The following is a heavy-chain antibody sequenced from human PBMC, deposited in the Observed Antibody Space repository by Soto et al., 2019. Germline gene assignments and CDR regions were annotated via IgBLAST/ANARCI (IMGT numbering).Heavy chain of an antibody. J-gene: IGHJ6*02. Sequence: GESLKISCKGSGYSFTSYWIGWVRQMPGKGLEWMGIIYPDDSNSRYSPSFQGQVIMSADKSISTAYLQWSSLKASDTAMYYCARLYSGSYPSYYYYGMDVWGQGTTVTVSS. CDR1: GYSFTSYW. CDR3: ARLYSGSYPSYYYYGMDV. D-gene: IGHD1-26*01. CDR2: IYPDDSNS. V-gene: IGHV5-51*01.